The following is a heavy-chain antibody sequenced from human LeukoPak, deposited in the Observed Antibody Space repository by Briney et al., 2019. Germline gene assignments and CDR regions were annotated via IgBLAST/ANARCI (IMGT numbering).Heavy chain of an antibody. CDR1: GGSISSYY. Sequence: SETLSLTCTVSGGSISSYYWSWIRQPPGKGLEWIGYIYYSGSTDYNPSLKSRVTISVDTSKNQFSLKLSSLTAADTAAYYCAREGVTKYYFDYWGQGTLVTVSS. D-gene: IGHD4-11*01. V-gene: IGHV4-59*01. CDR2: IYYSGST. CDR3: AREGVTKYYFDY. J-gene: IGHJ4*02.